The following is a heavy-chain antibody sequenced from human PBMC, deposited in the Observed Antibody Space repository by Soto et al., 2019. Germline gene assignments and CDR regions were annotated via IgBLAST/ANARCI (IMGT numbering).Heavy chain of an antibody. J-gene: IGHJ4*02. V-gene: IGHV3-11*05. D-gene: IGHD3-22*01. CDR3: AREDSYDGSGYYSY. CDR2: ISSSSDYT. CDR1: GFTFSDYY. Sequence: QVQLVESGGGLVKPGGSLRLSCAASGFTFSDYYMSWIRQAPGKGLEWISYISSSSDYTNYADSVKGRFTISRDNAKNSLYLQMNSLRAEDTAVYYCAREDSYDGSGYYSYWGQGTLVSVSS.